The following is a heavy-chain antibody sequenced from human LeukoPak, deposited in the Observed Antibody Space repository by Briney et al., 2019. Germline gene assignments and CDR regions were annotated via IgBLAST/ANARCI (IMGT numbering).Heavy chain of an antibody. J-gene: IGHJ4*02. CDR3: AGTAGY. CDR2: ISQDGSET. Sequence: AGGSLRLSCAASPFTFTGYWMTWVRQAPGKGLEWVATISQDGSETYYVDSVKGRFTISKDNAKNSMYLQMNSLRADDTAVYYCAGTAGYWGQGTLVPVSS. CDR1: PFTFTGYW. D-gene: IGHD2-21*02. V-gene: IGHV3-7*01.